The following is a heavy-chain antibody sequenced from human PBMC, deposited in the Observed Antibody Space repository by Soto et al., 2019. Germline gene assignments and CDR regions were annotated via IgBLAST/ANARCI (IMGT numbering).Heavy chain of an antibody. CDR3: ATWHEREHAYDV. CDR1: GFTISGKKY. D-gene: IGHD1-1*01. J-gene: IGHJ3*01. V-gene: IGHV3-53*01. CDR2: LYDLDGS. Sequence: DVQLVESGGGLIQPGESLRLSCAAFGFTISGKKYVAWFRQAPGKGLEWVSALYDLDGSFYAASVKGRFTTTSDSSKTTVYLQMNDLRPDGTAVYYCATWHEREHAYDVWGQGTTVTVSS.